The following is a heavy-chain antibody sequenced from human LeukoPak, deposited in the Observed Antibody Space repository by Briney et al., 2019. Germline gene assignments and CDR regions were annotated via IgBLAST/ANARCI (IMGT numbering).Heavy chain of an antibody. CDR2: ISSSSSYI. V-gene: IGHV3-21*01. Sequence: PGGSLRLSCVVSGFTFNRCWMNWVRQAPGKGLEWVSSISSSSSYIYYADSVKGRFTISRDNAKNSLYLQMNSLRAEDTAVYYCARDGSGSYWYPFDYWGQGTLDTVSS. J-gene: IGHJ4*02. CDR1: GFTFNRCW. CDR3: ARDGSGSYWYPFDY. D-gene: IGHD1-26*01.